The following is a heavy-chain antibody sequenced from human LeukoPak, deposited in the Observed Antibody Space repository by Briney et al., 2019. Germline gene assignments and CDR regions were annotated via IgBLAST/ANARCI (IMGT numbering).Heavy chain of an antibody. Sequence: GGSLRLSCAASGFTFSSYAMSWVRQAPGKGLEWVSAISGSGGITYYADSVKGRFTISRENSKNTLLLQMKSLRAEDTAVYFCAKGPYYYDSSGYSRRWFDPWGQGTLVTVSS. CDR1: GFTFSSYA. D-gene: IGHD3-22*01. J-gene: IGHJ5*02. CDR3: AKGPYYYDSSGYSRRWFDP. CDR2: ISGSGGIT. V-gene: IGHV3-23*01.